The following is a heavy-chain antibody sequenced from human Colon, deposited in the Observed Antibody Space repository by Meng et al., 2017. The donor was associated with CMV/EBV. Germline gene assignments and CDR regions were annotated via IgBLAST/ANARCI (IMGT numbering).Heavy chain of an antibody. V-gene: IGHV3-23*01. CDR1: GFTFSSYA. Sequence: GESLKISCAASGFTFSSYAMSWVRQAPGKGLEWVSAISGSGGSTYYADSVKGRFTISRDNSKNTLYLQMNGLRAEDTAVYYCAKAPSPYCTNGVCYSFDYWGQGTLVTVSS. CDR2: ISGSGGST. CDR3: AKAPSPYCTNGVCYSFDY. D-gene: IGHD2-8*01. J-gene: IGHJ4*02.